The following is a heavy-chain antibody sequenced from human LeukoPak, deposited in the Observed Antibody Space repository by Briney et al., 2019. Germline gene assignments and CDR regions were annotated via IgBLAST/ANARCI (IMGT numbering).Heavy chain of an antibody. V-gene: IGHV1-24*01. D-gene: IGHD3-9*01. J-gene: IGHJ4*02. CDR3: AMTDRYAGRPFDY. CDR1: GSSPIEVA. Sequence: GASVKVSCKVSGSSPIEVAMHWVRQAPGKGLEWVGSFDPEDGEDGETHYAQKFQGRVTMTEDASTDTAYMELTSLSSEDTALYYCAMTDRYAGRPFDYWGQGALVTVSS. CDR2: FDPEDGEDGET.